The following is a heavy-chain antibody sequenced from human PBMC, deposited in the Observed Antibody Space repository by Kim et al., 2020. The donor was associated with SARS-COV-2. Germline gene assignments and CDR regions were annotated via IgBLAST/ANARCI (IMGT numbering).Heavy chain of an antibody. J-gene: IGHJ4*02. V-gene: IGHV4-39*01. CDR2: IYYSGST. D-gene: IGHD6-6*01. CDR1: GCSISSSSYY. Sequence: SETLSLTCTVSGCSISSSSYYWGWIRQPPGKGLEGIGSIYYSGSTYYNPSLKSRVTISVDTYKNQFSLKLSSVTAADTAVYYCARHSRGGGIVARPLYFDSWGQGTLVTVSS. CDR3: ARHSRGGGIVARPLYFDS.